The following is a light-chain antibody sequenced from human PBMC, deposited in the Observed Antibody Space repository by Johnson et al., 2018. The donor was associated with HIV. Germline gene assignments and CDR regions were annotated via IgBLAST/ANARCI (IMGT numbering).Light chain of an antibody. V-gene: IGLV1-51*01. CDR2: DNN. Sequence: HSVLTQPPSVSAAPGQKVTISCSGSSSNIGNNYVSWYQQFPGTAPKLLIYDNNKRPSGIPDRFSGSKSGTSATLGITGLQTGDEADYYCGTWDSSLSAEVFGTGTKVTVL. CDR3: GTWDSSLSAEV. J-gene: IGLJ1*01. CDR1: SSNIGNNY.